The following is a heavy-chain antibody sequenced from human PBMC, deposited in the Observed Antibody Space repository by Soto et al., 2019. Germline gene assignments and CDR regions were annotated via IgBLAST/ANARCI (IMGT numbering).Heavy chain of an antibody. CDR3: ARSLRYSYDSSGYYYYYYVMDV. J-gene: IGHJ6*02. CDR1: GGSISRGGYY. Sequence: QVQLQESGPGLVKPSQTLSLPCTVSGGSISRGGYYCSWIRQHPGKGLEWIGYIYYSGSTYYNPSLKSRVTISVDTSKNQFSLKLSSVTAADTAVYYCARSLRYSYDSSGYYYYYYVMDVWGQGTTVTVSS. D-gene: IGHD3-22*01. CDR2: IYYSGST. V-gene: IGHV4-31*03.